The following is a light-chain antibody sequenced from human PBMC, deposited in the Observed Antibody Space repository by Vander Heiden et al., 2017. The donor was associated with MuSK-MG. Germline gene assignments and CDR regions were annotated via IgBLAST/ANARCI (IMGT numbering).Light chain of an antibody. CDR1: QSISSY. CDR2: AAS. J-gene: IGKJ1*01. Sequence: DIKMTQSPSSLSASVGDRVTITCRASQSISSYLNWYQQKPGKAPKLLIYAASRLQSGVPSRFSGSGSGTDFTLTISSLQPEDFATYYCQQSYSTLWTFGHGTKVEIK. V-gene: IGKV1-39*01. CDR3: QQSYSTLWT.